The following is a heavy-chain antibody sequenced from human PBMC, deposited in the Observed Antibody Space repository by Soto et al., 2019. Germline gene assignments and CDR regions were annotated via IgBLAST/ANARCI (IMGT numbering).Heavy chain of an antibody. J-gene: IGHJ4*02. CDR2: IYHSGST. D-gene: IGHD2-15*01. V-gene: IGHV4-4*02. CDR1: GGFISSSDW. CDR3: ARMGCSGGSCNPFDY. Sequence: ASETLSLTCAVSGGFISSSDWWSWVRQTPEKGLEWIGEIYHSGSTNYNPSLKSRATISIDKSKNQFSLKMSSVTAADTAVYYCARMGCSGGSCNPFDYWGQGALVT.